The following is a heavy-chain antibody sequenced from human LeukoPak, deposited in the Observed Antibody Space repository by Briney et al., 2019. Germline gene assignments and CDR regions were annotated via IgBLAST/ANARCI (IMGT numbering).Heavy chain of an antibody. CDR3: AREDYYDSGSNDY. CDR1: GYTLISYD. D-gene: IGHD3-22*01. J-gene: IGHJ4*02. Sequence: ASVKVSCKASGYTLISYDISWVRQATGQGLEWMGWMNPNSGNTAYAQKFQGRVTITRNTSIRTAYMELSSLRSEDTAVYYCAREDYYDSGSNDYWGQGTLVTVSS. CDR2: MNPNSGNT. V-gene: IGHV1-8*03.